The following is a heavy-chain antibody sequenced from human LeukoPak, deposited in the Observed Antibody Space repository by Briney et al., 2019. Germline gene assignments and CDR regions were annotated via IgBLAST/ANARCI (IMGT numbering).Heavy chain of an antibody. CDR1: GFTFSSYS. CDR2: ISSSSSYI. J-gene: IGHJ3*02. Sequence: PGGSLRLSCAASGFTFSSYSMNWVRQAPGKGLEWVSSISSSSSYIYYADSVKGRFTISRDNAKNSLYLQMNSLRAEDTAVYYCARVRFLDPGAWVTDAFDTWGQGTMVTVSS. V-gene: IGHV3-21*01. CDR3: ARVRFLDPGAWVTDAFDT. D-gene: IGHD3-3*01.